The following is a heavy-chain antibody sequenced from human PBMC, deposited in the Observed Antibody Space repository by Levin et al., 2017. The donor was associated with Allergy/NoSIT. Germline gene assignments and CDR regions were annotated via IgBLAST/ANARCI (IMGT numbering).Heavy chain of an antibody. V-gene: IGHV3-53*01. CDR2: IYSGGST. CDR3: AKGGIGELGGLDY. CDR1: GFIITSSY. D-gene: IGHD1-26*01. Sequence: GGSLRLSCAASGFIITSSYMSWVRQAPGKGLEWVSVIYSGGSTYHADSVKGRFTISRDNSKNTLYLQMRSLRGEDTAMYYCAKGGIGELGGLDYWGQGTLVTVSS. J-gene: IGHJ4*02.